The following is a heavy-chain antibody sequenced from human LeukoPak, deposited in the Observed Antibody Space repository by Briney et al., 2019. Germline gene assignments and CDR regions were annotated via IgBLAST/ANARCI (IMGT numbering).Heavy chain of an antibody. CDR1: GGSISSYY. CDR3: ARGLRYCSGGSCYPLDAFDI. V-gene: IGHV4-4*07. CDR2: IYTSGST. D-gene: IGHD2-15*01. J-gene: IGHJ3*02. Sequence: SETLSLTCTVSGGSISSYYWSWIRQPAGKGLEWIGRIYTSGSTNYNPSLKSRVTMSVDTSKNQFSLKLSSVTAADTAVYYCARGLRYCSGGSCYPLDAFDIWGQGTMVTVSS.